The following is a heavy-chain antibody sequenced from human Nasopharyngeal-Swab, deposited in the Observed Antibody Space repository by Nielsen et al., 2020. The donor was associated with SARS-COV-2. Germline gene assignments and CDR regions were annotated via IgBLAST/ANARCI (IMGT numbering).Heavy chain of an antibody. CDR3: ARDDYGDYGYFGH. Sequence: ASVKVSCKASAYTFTAYYIHWVRQAPGQGLEWMGWINPNTGGTNFAQIFQGRVTMTSDTSINTAYMELRRLRSDDTAVYYCARDDYGDYGYFGHWGQGTLVTVSS. J-gene: IGHJ4*02. D-gene: IGHD4-17*01. V-gene: IGHV1-2*02. CDR2: INPNTGGT. CDR1: AYTFTAYY.